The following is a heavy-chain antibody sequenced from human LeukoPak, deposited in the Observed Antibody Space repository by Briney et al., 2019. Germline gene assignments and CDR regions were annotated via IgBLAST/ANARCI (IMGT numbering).Heavy chain of an antibody. CDR2: ISSSSSYI. V-gene: IGHV3-21*04. Sequence: GGSLRLSCAASGFTFSSYSMNWVRQAPGKGLEWVSSISSSSSYIYYADSVKGRFTITRDNAKNSLYLQMNSLRAEDTAVYYCANSGTVYYYYYMDVWGKGTTVTVSS. J-gene: IGHJ6*03. D-gene: IGHD2-2*01. CDR1: GFTFSSYS. CDR3: ANSGTVYYYYYMDV.